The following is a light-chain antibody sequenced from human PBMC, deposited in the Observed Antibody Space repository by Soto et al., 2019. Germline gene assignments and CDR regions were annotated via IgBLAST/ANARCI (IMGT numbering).Light chain of an antibody. Sequence: IQMTQSPSSLSASVGDRVTITCRARQSISSWLAWYQQKPGKAPKLLIYDASSLESGVPSRFSGSGSGTNFTLSLNSLQPEDFATYYCQQGYSNPWTFGQGTKVDIK. CDR3: QQGYSNPWT. V-gene: IGKV1-5*01. J-gene: IGKJ1*01. CDR2: DAS. CDR1: QSISSW.